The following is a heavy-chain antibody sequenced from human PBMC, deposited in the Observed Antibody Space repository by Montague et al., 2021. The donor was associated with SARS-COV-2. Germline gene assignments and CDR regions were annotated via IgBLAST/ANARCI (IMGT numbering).Heavy chain of an antibody. V-gene: IGHV6-1*01. J-gene: IGHJ3*01. CDR2: TYYRSWWRS. CDR3: ASAFYGDHWAFDV. D-gene: IGHD3-3*02. Sequence: CAISGDNVSSTSASWNWIRQSPSSGLEWLGRTYYRSWWRSQYPGSLESRITISGDTSKNQFSLQLNSVTPEDTAVYYCASAFYGDHWAFDVWGQGTMVTVSS. CDR1: GDNVSSTSAS.